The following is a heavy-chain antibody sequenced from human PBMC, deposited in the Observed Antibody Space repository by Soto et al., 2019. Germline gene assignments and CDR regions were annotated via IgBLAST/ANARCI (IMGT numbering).Heavy chain of an antibody. V-gene: IGHV4-30-4*01. CDR2: IYYSGST. D-gene: IGHD3-22*01. Sequence: SETLSLTCTVSGGSISSGDYYWSWIRQPPGKGLEWIGYIYYSGSTYYNPSLKSRVTISVDTSKNQFSLELSSVTAADTAVYYCARDIRSGYPSVGFDYWGQGTLVTVSS. CDR1: GGSISSGDYY. CDR3: ARDIRSGYPSVGFDY. J-gene: IGHJ4*02.